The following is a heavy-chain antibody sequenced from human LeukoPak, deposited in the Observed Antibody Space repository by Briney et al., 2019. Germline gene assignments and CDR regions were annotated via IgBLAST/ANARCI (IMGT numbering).Heavy chain of an antibody. J-gene: IGHJ4*02. CDR1: GGSFSGYY. V-gene: IGHV4-34*01. Sequence: SETLSLTCAVYGGSFSGYYWSWIRQPPGKGLERIGEINHSGSTNYNPSLKSRVTISVDTSKNQFSLKLSSVTAADTAVYYCARSPWYYYGSGSYYNAPKYFDYWGQGTLVTVSS. D-gene: IGHD3-10*01. CDR2: INHSGST. CDR3: ARSPWYYYGSGSYYNAPKYFDY.